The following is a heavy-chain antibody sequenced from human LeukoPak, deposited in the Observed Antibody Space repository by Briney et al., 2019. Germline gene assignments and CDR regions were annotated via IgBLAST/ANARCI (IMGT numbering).Heavy chain of an antibody. CDR1: GGSISSYY. CDR3: ARGAFVVTPAPISY. J-gene: IGHJ4*02. V-gene: IGHV4-34*01. CDR2: INHSGST. D-gene: IGHD4-23*01. Sequence: PSETLSLTCTVSGGSISSYYWSWIRQPPGKGLEWIGEINHSGSTNYNPSLKSRVTISVDTSKNQFSLKLSSVTAADTAVYYCARGAFVVTPAPISYWGQGTLVTVSS.